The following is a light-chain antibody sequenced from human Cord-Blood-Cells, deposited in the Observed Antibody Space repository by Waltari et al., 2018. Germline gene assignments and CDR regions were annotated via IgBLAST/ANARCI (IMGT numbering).Light chain of an antibody. J-gene: IGLJ3*02. Sequence: QSVLTQPPSVSAAPGQKVTISCPGSSPNIGNNYVSWYQQLPGTAPKLLIYENNKRPSGIPDRFSGSKSGTSATLGITGLQTGDEADYYCGTWDSSLSAWVFGGGTKLTVL. CDR2: ENN. CDR1: SPNIGNNY. CDR3: GTWDSSLSAWV. V-gene: IGLV1-51*02.